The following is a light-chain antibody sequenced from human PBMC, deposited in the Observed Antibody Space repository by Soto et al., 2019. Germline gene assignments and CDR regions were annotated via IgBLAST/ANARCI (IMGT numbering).Light chain of an antibody. CDR2: GRT. V-gene: IGLV2-23*01. J-gene: IGLJ3*02. CDR3: CSYAGSSTGV. CDR1: SRDDGIYQL. Sequence: QSALTPPASVSVSPGQSITISCTGTSRDDGIYQLVSWYQQHPGKDHKLKIYGRTKRPSWVSNRCYGSKSGNTASLTISGLQSEDEAEYYCCSYAGSSTGVFGGGTQVTVL.